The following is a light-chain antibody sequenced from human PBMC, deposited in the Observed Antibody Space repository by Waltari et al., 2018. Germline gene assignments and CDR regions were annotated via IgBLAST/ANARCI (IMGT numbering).Light chain of an antibody. V-gene: IGKV1-39*01. J-gene: IGKJ2*01. CDR3: QQSYTMGYT. CDR2: GAS. Sequence: DIQMTQSPSSLSASVGDRVTITCRASQTVSDYLNWYQKQPGKAPKLLIYGASRLQRGVPSRFSGSGSGTDFTLSISSLQPEDFATYYCQQSYTMGYTFGQGTKLEIK. CDR1: QTVSDY.